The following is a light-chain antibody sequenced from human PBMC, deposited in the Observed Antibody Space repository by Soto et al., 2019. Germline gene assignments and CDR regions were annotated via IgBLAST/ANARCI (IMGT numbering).Light chain of an antibody. V-gene: IGKV3-11*01. CDR3: QQRSNWPLP. CDR2: DAS. CDR1: QSVGSY. J-gene: IGKJ1*01. Sequence: EIVLTQSPATLSLSPGERATLSCRASQSVGSYFAWYQQKPGQAPRLLIYDASNRATGIPARLSGSRSGTDFTLTISSLESEDFAVYYCQQRSNWPLPFGQGTKVQIK.